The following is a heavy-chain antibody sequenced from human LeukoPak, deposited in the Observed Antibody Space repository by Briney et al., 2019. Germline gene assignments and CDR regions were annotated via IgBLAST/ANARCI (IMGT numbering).Heavy chain of an antibody. V-gene: IGHV4-59*01. Sequence: PSETLSLTCTVSGGSISSYYRSWIRQPPGKGLEWIGYIYYSGSTNYNPSLKSRVTISVDTSKNQFSLKLSSVTAADTAVYYCARVGSSSWPNFDYWGQGTLVTVSS. CDR2: IYYSGST. CDR1: GGSISSYY. CDR3: ARVGSSSWPNFDY. D-gene: IGHD6-13*01. J-gene: IGHJ4*02.